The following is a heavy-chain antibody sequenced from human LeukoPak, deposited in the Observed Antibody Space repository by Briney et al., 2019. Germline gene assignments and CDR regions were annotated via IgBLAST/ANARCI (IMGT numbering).Heavy chain of an antibody. CDR1: GFPFNLFA. CDR3: ARTTGKFGEVLFSEGISDS. Sequence: PGGSLRLSCAGSGFPFNLFAMTWVRQAPGKGLEWVSGISASGGSTFYADSVKGRFTISRDNSKNTLYLQMGSLRAEDTAFYYCARTTGKFGEVLFSEGISDSWGQGTLVTVSS. J-gene: IGHJ4*02. V-gene: IGHV3-23*01. CDR2: ISASGGST. D-gene: IGHD3-10*01.